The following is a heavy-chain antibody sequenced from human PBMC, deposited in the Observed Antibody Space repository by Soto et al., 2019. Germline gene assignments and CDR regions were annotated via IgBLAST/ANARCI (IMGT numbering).Heavy chain of an antibody. Sequence: QVQLQESGPGLVKPSGTLSLTCAVSGDSMTNTNWWSWVRQPPGKGLEWIGEIYHSGSTNYNPSLRIRVTMSVDKSKNQFSLNLTSVTAADTAVYYCAKRSLRRLRFVETHWGQGTLVTVSS. V-gene: IGHV4-4*02. J-gene: IGHJ4*02. D-gene: IGHD3-3*01. CDR2: IYHSGST. CDR1: GDSMTNTNW. CDR3: AKRSLRRLRFVETH.